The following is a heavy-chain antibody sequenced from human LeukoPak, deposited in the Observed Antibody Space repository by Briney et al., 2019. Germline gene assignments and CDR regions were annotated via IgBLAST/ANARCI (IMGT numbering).Heavy chain of an antibody. CDR1: GFTFSSYA. CDR2: ISGSGGNT. Sequence: GGSLRLSRAASGFTFSSYAMSWVRQAPGKGLECISVISGSGGNTYYADSVKGRFTISRDNSKNTLYLQIHSLRAEDTALYYCATNWNLDYWGQGTLVTVSS. J-gene: IGHJ4*02. D-gene: IGHD1-1*01. V-gene: IGHV3-23*01. CDR3: ATNWNLDY.